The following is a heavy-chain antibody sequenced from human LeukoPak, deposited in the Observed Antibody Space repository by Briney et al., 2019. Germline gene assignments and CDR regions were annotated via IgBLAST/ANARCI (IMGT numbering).Heavy chain of an antibody. CDR3: AKDGYCSSTSCYTYYYYYGMDV. D-gene: IGHD2-2*02. V-gene: IGHV3-9*01. J-gene: IGHJ6*02. CDR2: ISWNSGSI. Sequence: PGGSLRLSCAASGFTFDDYAMHWVRQAPGKGLEWVSGISWNSGSIGYADSVKGRFTISRDNAKNSLYLQMNSLRAEDTALYYCAKDGYCSSTSCYTYYYYYGMDVWGQGTTVTVS. CDR1: GFTFDDYA.